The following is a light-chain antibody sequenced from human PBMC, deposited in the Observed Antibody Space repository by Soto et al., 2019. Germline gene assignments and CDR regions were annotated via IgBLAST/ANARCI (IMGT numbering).Light chain of an antibody. CDR3: QHYNSYSEA. CDR2: MAS. J-gene: IGKJ1*01. Sequence: DIQMTQSPSTLSASVGDRVTIACRSSQSIIRWLAWYQQKPGTAPKLLIYMASTLKSGVPSRFSGSGSGTEFTLTISSLQPDDFATYYCQHYNSYSEAFGQGTKVDIK. CDR1: QSIIRW. V-gene: IGKV1-5*03.